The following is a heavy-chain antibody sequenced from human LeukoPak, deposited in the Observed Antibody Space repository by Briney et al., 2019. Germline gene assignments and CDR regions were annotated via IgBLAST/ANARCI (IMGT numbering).Heavy chain of an antibody. CDR2: IYPGDSDT. CDR3: ARAIAVASYYYYGMDV. J-gene: IGHJ6*02. Sequence: GEFLKISCKGSGYSFTSYWIGWVRQMPGKGLEWMGIIYPGDSDTRYSPFFQGQVTISADKSISTAYLQWSSLKASDTAMYYCARAIAVASYYYYGMDVWGQGTTVTVSS. CDR1: GYSFTSYW. D-gene: IGHD6-19*01. V-gene: IGHV5-51*01.